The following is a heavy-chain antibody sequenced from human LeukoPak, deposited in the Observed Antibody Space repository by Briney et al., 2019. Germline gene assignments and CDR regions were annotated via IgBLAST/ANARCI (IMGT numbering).Heavy chain of an antibody. Sequence: GASVKVSCKASGYTFTGYYMHWVRQAPGQGLEWMGWINPNSGGTNYAQKFQGRVTMTRDTSISTAYMELSRLRSDDTAVYYCARSDDSSSWYNYFDYWGQGTLVTVSS. V-gene: IGHV1-2*02. CDR1: GYTFTGYY. J-gene: IGHJ4*02. CDR2: INPNSGGT. D-gene: IGHD6-13*01. CDR3: ARSDDSSSWYNYFDY.